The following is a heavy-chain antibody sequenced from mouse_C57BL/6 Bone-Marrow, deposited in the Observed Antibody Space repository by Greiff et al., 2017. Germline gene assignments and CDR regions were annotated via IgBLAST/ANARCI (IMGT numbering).Heavy chain of an antibody. V-gene: IGHV1-9*01. CDR3: SSVYTNLICWYFDV. J-gene: IGHJ1*03. Sequence: VQLQQSGAELMKPGASVKLSCKATGYTFTGYWIEWVKQRPGHGLEWIGEILPGSGITNYNEKFKGKATFTADTSSNTAYMHISSLTTEDSAISYCSSVYTNLICWYFDVWGTGTTVTVSA. CDR2: ILPGSGIT. D-gene: IGHD1-3*01. CDR1: GYTFTGYW.